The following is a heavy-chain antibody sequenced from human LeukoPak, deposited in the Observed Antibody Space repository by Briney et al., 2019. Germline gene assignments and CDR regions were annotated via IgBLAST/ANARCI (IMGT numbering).Heavy chain of an antibody. CDR1: GFTFSSYS. CDR3: ARGYVWGSYRPTPGDP. J-gene: IGHJ5*02. CDR2: ISSSSSYI. Sequence: PGGSLRLSCAASGFTFSSYSMNWVRQAPGKGLEWVSSISSSSSYIYYADSVKGRFTISRDNAKNSLYLQMNSLRAEDTAVYYFARGYVWGSYRPTPGDPWGQGTLVTVSS. V-gene: IGHV3-21*01. D-gene: IGHD3-16*02.